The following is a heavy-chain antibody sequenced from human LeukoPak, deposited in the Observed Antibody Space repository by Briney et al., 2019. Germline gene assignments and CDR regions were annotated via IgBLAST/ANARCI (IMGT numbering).Heavy chain of an antibody. CDR2: IYPGDSDT. D-gene: IGHD6-6*01. CDR1: GYGFTSYW. V-gene: IGHV5-51*01. J-gene: IGHJ4*02. Sequence: GESLKISFKGSGYGFTSYWIGWVRPMPGKALEWMGIIYPGDSDTRYSPSFQGQVTISADKSISTAYLQWSSLKASDTAMYYCASLDSSSSVNFDYWGQGTLVTVSS. CDR3: ASLDSSSSVNFDY.